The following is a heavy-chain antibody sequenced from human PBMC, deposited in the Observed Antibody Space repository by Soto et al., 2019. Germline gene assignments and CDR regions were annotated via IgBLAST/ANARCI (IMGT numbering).Heavy chain of an antibody. Sequence: EVQLVESGGGLVQAGGSLRLSCAASGFTLSNYWMHWVRQAPGKGLVWVSRISDDGGSTTYADSVKGRFTISRDNAKNMLYLQMNSLRAEDTTVYYCVRAGANDFWGQGTLVTVSS. J-gene: IGHJ4*02. D-gene: IGHD7-27*01. CDR1: GFTLSNYW. CDR2: ISDDGGST. CDR3: VRAGANDF. V-gene: IGHV3-74*01.